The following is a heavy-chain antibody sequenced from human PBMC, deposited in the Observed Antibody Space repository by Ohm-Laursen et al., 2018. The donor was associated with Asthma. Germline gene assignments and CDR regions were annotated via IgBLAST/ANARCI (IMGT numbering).Heavy chain of an antibody. V-gene: IGHV3-9*01. CDR3: AKGAAAAGNIDY. D-gene: IGHD6-13*01. CDR1: GFTFDDYA. J-gene: IGHJ4*02. CDR2: ISWNSGSI. Sequence: SLRLSCSASGFTFDDYAMHWVRQAPGKGLEWVSGISWNSGSIGYADSVKGRFTISRDNAKNSLYLQMNSLRAEDTALYYCAKGAAAAGNIDYWGQGALVTVSS.